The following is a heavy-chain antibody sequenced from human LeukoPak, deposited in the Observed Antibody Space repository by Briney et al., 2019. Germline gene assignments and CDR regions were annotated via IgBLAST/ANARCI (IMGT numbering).Heavy chain of an antibody. Sequence: SETLSLTCAVYGGSFSGYYWSWIRQPPGKGLEWIGEINHSGSTNYNPSLKSRVTISVDTSKNQFSLKLSSVTAADTAVYYCARLGSDEELAAAGRDFEYWGQGTLVTVSS. J-gene: IGHJ4*02. CDR2: INHSGST. CDR1: GGSFSGYY. D-gene: IGHD6-13*01. CDR3: ARLGSDEELAAAGRDFEY. V-gene: IGHV4-34*01.